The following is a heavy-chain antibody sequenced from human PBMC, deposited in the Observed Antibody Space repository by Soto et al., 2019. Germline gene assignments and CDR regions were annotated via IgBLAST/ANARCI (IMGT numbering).Heavy chain of an antibody. CDR1: CGSISSGGYY. J-gene: IGHJ4*02. D-gene: IGHD6-6*01. CDR3: ARFEYSSFWYFDY. V-gene: IGHV4-31*03. Sequence: SETLSLTCTVSCGSISSGGYYWSWIRQHPGKGLEWIGYIYYSGSTYYNPSLKSRVTISVDTSKNQFSLKLSSVTAADTAVYYCARFEYSSFWYFDYWGQGTLVTVSS. CDR2: IYYSGST.